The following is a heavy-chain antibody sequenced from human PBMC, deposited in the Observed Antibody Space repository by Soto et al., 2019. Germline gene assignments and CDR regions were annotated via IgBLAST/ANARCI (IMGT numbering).Heavy chain of an antibody. CDR1: GVSITSTTW. Sequence: PSETLSLTCAVSGVSITSTTWWSWVRQPPGKGLEWIGEIHHSGRTSYNPSLKNRVIILVDKSKNQFSLNLSSVTAADTADYYCARDLRIAVSGPFDHWGQGILVTVP. CDR3: ARDLRIAVSGPFDH. D-gene: IGHD6-13*01. CDR2: IHHSGRT. V-gene: IGHV4-4*02. J-gene: IGHJ4*02.